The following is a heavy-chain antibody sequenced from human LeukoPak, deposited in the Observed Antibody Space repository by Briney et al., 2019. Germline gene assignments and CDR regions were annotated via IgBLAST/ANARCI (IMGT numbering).Heavy chain of an antibody. CDR3: ARLSRGYSYTGGY. CDR2: IYYSGST. J-gene: IGHJ4*02. V-gene: IGHV4-39*07. CDR1: GGSISSSSYY. D-gene: IGHD5-18*01. Sequence: SSETLSLTCTVSGGSISSSSYYWGWIRQPPGKGLEWIGSIYYSGSTYYNPSLKSRVTISVDTSKNQFSLKLSSVTAADTAVYYCARLSRGYSYTGGYWGQGTLVTVSS.